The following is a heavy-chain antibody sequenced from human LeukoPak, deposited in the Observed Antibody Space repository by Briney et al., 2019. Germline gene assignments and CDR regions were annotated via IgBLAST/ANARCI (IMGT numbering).Heavy chain of an antibody. D-gene: IGHD6-6*01. CDR1: GVTVSNNY. V-gene: IGHV3-66*01. CDR3: ARDPPAVAANTYG. J-gene: IGHJ4*02. Sequence: GGSLRLSCAASGVTVSNNYMNWVRQAPGKGLEWVSLIYSGGSTYYADSVKGRFTISRDNSRNTLYLQMNSLRAEDTAVYYCARDPPAVAANTYGWGQGTLVTVSS. CDR2: IYSGGST.